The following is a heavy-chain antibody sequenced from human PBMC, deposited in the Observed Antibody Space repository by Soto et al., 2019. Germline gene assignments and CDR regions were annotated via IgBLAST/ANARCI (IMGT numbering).Heavy chain of an antibody. CDR1: GFTFSSYS. J-gene: IGHJ6*02. V-gene: IGHV3-21*01. Sequence: EVQLVESGGGLVKPGGSLRLSCAASGFTFSSYSMNWVRQAPGKGLEWVSSISSSSSYIYYADSVKGRCTISRDNAKNSLYLQMNSLRAEDTAVYYCARDVPRRPTDFCSGYSRERYYGMDVWGQGTTVTVS. CDR2: ISSSSSYI. CDR3: ARDVPRRPTDFCSGYSRERYYGMDV. D-gene: IGHD3-3*01.